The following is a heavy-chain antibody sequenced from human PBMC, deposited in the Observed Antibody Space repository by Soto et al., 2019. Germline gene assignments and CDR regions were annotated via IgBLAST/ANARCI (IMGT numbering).Heavy chain of an antibody. D-gene: IGHD3-3*01. CDR3: ARDLGYDFWSGYSFDY. CDR1: GFTFSTYA. Sequence: GGSLRLSCTASGFTFSTYAIHWVRQAPGKGLEWVAVISYDGSHKYYADAVEGRFTISRDNSKNTLYLQMNCLRAEDTAVYYCARDLGYDFWSGYSFDYWGQGTLVTVSS. CDR2: ISYDGSHK. J-gene: IGHJ4*02. V-gene: IGHV3-30-3*01.